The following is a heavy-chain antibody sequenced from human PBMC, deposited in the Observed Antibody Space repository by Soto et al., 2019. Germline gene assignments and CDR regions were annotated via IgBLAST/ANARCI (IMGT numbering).Heavy chain of an antibody. CDR1: GYTFTSYG. CDR2: ISAYNGNT. D-gene: IGHD2-15*01. CDR3: AREQGYCSGGSCSKPGHYYYGMDV. Sequence: ASVKVSCKASGYTFTSYGISWVRQAPGQGLEWMGWISAYNGNTNYAQKLQGRVTMTTDTSTSTAYMELRSLRSDDTAVYYCAREQGYCSGGSCSKPGHYYYGMDVWGQGTTVTVSS. J-gene: IGHJ6*02. V-gene: IGHV1-18*04.